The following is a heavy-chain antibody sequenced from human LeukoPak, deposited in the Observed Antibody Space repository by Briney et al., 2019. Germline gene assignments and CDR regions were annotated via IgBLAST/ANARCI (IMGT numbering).Heavy chain of an antibody. V-gene: IGHV3-15*01. Sequence: GGSLRLSCAASGFTFSNAWMSWVRQAPGKGLEWVGRIKSKTDGGTTDYAAPVKGRFTISRDDSKNTLYLQMNSLKTEDTAVYYCTTARHEPSGYSGYEKRPVPFDYWGQGTLVTVSS. CDR1: GFTFSNAW. CDR2: IKSKTDGGTT. J-gene: IGHJ4*02. CDR3: TTARHEPSGYSGYEKRPVPFDY. D-gene: IGHD5-12*01.